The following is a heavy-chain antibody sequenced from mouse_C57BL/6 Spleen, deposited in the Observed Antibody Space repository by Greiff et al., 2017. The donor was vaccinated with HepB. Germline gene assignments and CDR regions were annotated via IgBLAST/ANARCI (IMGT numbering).Heavy chain of an antibody. CDR2: INPNNGGT. CDR3: ARWEYYGSFDY. Sequence: EVQLKQSGPELVKPGASVKMSCKASGYTFTDYNMHWVKQSHGKSLEWIGYINPNNGGTSYNQKFKGKATLTVNKSSSTAYMELRSLTSEDSAVYYCARWEYYGSFDYWGQGTTLTVSS. J-gene: IGHJ2*01. CDR1: GYTFTDYN. V-gene: IGHV1-22*01. D-gene: IGHD1-1*01.